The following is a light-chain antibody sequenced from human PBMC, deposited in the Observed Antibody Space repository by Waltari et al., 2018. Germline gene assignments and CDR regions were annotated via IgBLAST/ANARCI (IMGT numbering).Light chain of an antibody. CDR1: RTIGSD. V-gene: IGKV3-15*01. Sequence: EVVMTQSPAILSVSPGETASLSCRASRTIGSDLAWYQQKPGQSPRLLFYGVSSRATGFPARFSASGSGTEFTLTITGLQSEDVAVYHCQQYGDWPPTFGQGTQLEIK. CDR3: QQYGDWPPT. CDR2: GVS. J-gene: IGKJ2*01.